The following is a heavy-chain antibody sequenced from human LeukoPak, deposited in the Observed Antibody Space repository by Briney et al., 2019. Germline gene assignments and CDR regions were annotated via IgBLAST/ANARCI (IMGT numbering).Heavy chain of an antibody. CDR3: TSLKENPTYDFWSGYDDAFDI. CDR1: GFTFSGSA. D-gene: IGHD3-3*01. Sequence: GGSLRLSCAASGFTFSGSAMHWVRQASGKGLEWVGRIRSKANSYATAYAASVKGRFTISRDDSKNTAYLQMNSLKTEDTAVYYCTSLKENPTYDFWSGYDDAFDIWGQGTMVTVSS. J-gene: IGHJ3*02. CDR2: IRSKANSYAT. V-gene: IGHV3-73*01.